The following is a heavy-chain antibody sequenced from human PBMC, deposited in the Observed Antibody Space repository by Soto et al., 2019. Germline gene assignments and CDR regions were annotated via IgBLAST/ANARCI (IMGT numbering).Heavy chain of an antibody. CDR1: GFTFRNYW. Sequence: EVRLVESGGGLVQPGGSLRLSCAASGFTFRNYWLHWVRQVPGRGPVWVSGINNDGSGTFYADSVKGRFTISRDNAKNTLYLQKNSRRADDKDVYYCRASFEFWGQVTLVTVPS. CDR2: INNDGSGT. V-gene: IGHV3-74*01. J-gene: IGHJ4*02. CDR3: RASFEF.